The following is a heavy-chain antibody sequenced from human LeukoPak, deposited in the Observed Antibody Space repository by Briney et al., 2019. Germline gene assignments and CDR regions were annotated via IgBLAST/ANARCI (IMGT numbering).Heavy chain of an antibody. CDR2: INSDGSST. D-gene: IGHD3-22*01. J-gene: IGHJ4*02. CDR3: AEGRSSGYYDY. Sequence: GGSLRLSCAASGFTFSSYWMHWVRQAPGKGLVWVSRINSDGSSTSYADSVKGRFTISRGNAKNTLYLQMNSLRAEDTAVYYCAEGRSSGYYDYWGQGTLVTVSS. CDR1: GFTFSSYW. V-gene: IGHV3-74*01.